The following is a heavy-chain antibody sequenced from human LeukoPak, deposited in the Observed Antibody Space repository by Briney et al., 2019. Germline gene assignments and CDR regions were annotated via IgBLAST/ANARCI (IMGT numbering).Heavy chain of an antibody. CDR1: GGSISSGGYS. CDR3: ARQPSGFYGKSAFYPYYFDY. D-gene: IGHD3-10*01. CDR2: IYHSGST. Sequence: SETLSLTCAVSGGSISSGGYSWSWIRQPPGKGLEWIGYIYHSGSTYYNPSLKSRVTISVDRSKNQFSLKLSSVTAADTAVYYCARQPSGFYGKSAFYPYYFDYWGQGALVTVSS. V-gene: IGHV4-30-2*01. J-gene: IGHJ4*02.